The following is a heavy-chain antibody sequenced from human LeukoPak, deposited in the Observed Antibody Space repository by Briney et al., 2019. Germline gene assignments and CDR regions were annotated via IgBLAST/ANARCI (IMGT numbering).Heavy chain of an antibody. CDR2: INEDGSTT. D-gene: IGHD1-26*01. J-gene: IGHJ4*02. V-gene: IGHV3-74*01. Sequence: QPGGSLRLSCAASGFTFSSNWMHWVRQAPGKGLVWVSRINEDGSTTNYADSVKGRPTIFRDNAKNTLYLQMNSLRAEDTAVYYCVRDLGGRSGHWGQGTLVTVSS. CDR1: GFTFSSNW. CDR3: VRDLGGRSGH.